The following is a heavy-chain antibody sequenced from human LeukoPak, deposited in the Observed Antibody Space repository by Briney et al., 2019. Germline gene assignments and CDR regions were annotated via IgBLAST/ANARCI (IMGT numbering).Heavy chain of an antibody. J-gene: IGHJ6*03. CDR2: INHSGST. CDR3: ARGGYGSGWDYMDV. D-gene: IGHD3-10*01. Sequence: SETLSLTCAVYGGSFSGYYWSWIRQPPGKGLEWIGEINHSGSTNYNPSLKSRGTISVDTSKNQFSLKLSSVTAADTAVYYCARGGYGSGWDYMDVWGKGTTVTVSS. CDR1: GGSFSGYY. V-gene: IGHV4-34*01.